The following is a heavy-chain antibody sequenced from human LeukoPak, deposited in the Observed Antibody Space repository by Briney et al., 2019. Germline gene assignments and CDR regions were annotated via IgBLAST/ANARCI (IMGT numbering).Heavy chain of an antibody. J-gene: IGHJ4*02. V-gene: IGHV3-30-3*01. CDR2: ISYDGSNK. Sequence: GGSLRLSCAASGFTFSSYAMHWVRQAPGKGLEWVAVISYDGSNKYYADSVKGRFTISRDNSKNTLYLQMNSLRAEDTAVYYCARDLKGYSSSPSPLDYWGQGTLVTVSS. CDR3: ARDLKGYSSSPSPLDY. D-gene: IGHD6-13*01. CDR1: GFTFSSYA.